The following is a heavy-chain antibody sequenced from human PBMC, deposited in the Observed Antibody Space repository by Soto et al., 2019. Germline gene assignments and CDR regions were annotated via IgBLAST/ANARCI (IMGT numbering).Heavy chain of an antibody. V-gene: IGHV4-34*01. J-gene: IGHJ4*02. CDR1: GGSFSDSY. CDR2: INHVGST. CDR3: ARLFRLGMNS. D-gene: IGHD7-27*01. Sequence: QVQLQQWGAGPVKPSETLSLTCAVYGGSFSDSYWPWIRQPPGKGLEWIGEINHVGSTNYNPSLQSRVTISVDTSKNQFSLKLTSVTGADTAVDYCARLFRLGMNSWGQGTLVTVSS.